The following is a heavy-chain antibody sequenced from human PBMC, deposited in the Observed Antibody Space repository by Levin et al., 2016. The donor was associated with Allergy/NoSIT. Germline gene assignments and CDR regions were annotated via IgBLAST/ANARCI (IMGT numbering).Heavy chain of an antibody. D-gene: IGHD5-12*01. Sequence: SETLSLTCTVSGGSISSYYWSWIRQPPGKGLEWIGYIYYSGSTNYNPSLKSRVTISVDTSKNQFSLKLSSVTAADTAVYYCARSYSGYDAAPRGSYYYYYGMDVWGQGTTVTVSS. V-gene: IGHV4-59*01. CDR3: ARSYSGYDAAPRGSYYYYYGMDV. CDR2: IYYSGST. J-gene: IGHJ6*02. CDR1: GGSISSYY.